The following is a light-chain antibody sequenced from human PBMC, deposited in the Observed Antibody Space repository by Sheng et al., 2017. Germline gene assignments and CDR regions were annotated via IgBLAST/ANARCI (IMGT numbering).Light chain of an antibody. J-gene: IGKJ4*01. V-gene: IGKV3-20*01. CDR2: GDP. CDR3: QQYGTSLGIT. Sequence: EIVLTQSPGTLSLSPGERATLSCRASQSISSNYVAWYQQKSGQSPRPPHLWGDPGGPLASHDRFSGSGSETDFTLTISRLEPEDFAVYYCQQYGTSLGITFGGGTKVEIK. CDR1: QSISSNY.